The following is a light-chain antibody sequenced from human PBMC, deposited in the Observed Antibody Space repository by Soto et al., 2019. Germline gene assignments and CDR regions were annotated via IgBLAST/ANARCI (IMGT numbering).Light chain of an antibody. J-gene: IGKJ2*01. V-gene: IGKV3-20*01. CDR3: QQYANLPPNT. Sequence: EIVLTQSPGTLSLSPGERATVSCRASQSVSSSYLAWYQQKPGQAPRLLIYGASSRATGIPDRFSGSGSGTDFTLTISRLEPEDFAVYYCQQYANLPPNTFGQGTKLEIK. CDR1: QSVSSSY. CDR2: GAS.